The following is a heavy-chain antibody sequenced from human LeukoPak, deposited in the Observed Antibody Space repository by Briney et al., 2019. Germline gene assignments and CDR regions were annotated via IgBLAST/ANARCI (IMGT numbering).Heavy chain of an antibody. CDR1: GGSFSGYY. Sequence: PSETLSLTCAVYGGSFSGYYWSWIRQPPGKGLEWIGEINHSGSTNYNPSLKSRATISVDTSKNQFSLKLSSVTAADTAVYYCARYIAAAGTTALDYWGQGTLVTVSS. V-gene: IGHV4-34*01. J-gene: IGHJ4*02. D-gene: IGHD6-13*01. CDR2: INHSGST. CDR3: ARYIAAAGTTALDY.